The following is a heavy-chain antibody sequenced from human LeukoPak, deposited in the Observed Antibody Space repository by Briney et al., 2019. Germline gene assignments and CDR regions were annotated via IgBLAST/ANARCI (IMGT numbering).Heavy chain of an antibody. J-gene: IGHJ6*03. CDR3: ASSPQARRSWYPPFYYYYYMDV. Sequence: ASVEVSCKXSGYTFTSYGISWVRQAPGQGLEWMGRISAYNGNTNYAQKLQGRVTMTTDTSTSTAYMELRSLRSDDTAVYYCASSPQARRSWYPPFYYYYYMDVWGKGTTVTVSS. CDR1: GYTFTSYG. CDR2: ISAYNGNT. V-gene: IGHV1-18*01. D-gene: IGHD6-13*01.